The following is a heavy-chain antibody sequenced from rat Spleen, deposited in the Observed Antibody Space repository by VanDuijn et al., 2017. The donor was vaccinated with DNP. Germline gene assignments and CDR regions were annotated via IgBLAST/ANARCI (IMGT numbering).Heavy chain of an antibody. CDR2: ISYDGTST. V-gene: IGHV5-7*01. J-gene: IGHJ2*01. Sequence: EVQLVESGGGLVQPGRSLKVSCVVSGFSFSDYYMAWVRQAPKKVLEWVATISYDGTSTYYRDSVKGRFSISRDNAKSTLYLQRDSLRSEDTATYYCARHGYSSYMYSYYFDYWGQGVMVTVPS. CDR3: ARHGYSSYMYSYYFDY. CDR1: GFSFSDYY. D-gene: IGHD1-2*01.